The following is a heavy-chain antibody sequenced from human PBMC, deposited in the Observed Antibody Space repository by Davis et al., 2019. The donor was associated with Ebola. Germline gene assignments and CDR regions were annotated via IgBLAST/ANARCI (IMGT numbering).Heavy chain of an antibody. V-gene: IGHV1-18*01. Sequence: AASVKVSCQASGYTFTSYGISWVRQAPGHGLEWMGWISAYNGNTNYAQKLQGRVTMTTDTSTSTAYMELRSLRSDDTAVYYCARCRERITIFGSARLYGMDVWGQGTTVTVSS. J-gene: IGHJ6*02. CDR2: ISAYNGNT. D-gene: IGHD3-3*01. CDR3: ARCRERITIFGSARLYGMDV. CDR1: GYTFTSYG.